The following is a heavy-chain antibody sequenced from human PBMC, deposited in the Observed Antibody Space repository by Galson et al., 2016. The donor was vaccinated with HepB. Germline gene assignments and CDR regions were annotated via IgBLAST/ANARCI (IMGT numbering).Heavy chain of an antibody. J-gene: IGHJ4*02. Sequence: SLRLSCAASGFSLSSYWMSWVRQAPGKGLEWVANVKYDGSEKYYVDSVKGRSTISRDNAKNSMSLQMNSLSAEDTAVYYCVRDGSGGWHFDNWGQGTLITVSS. CDR3: VRDGSGGWHFDN. CDR1: GFSLSSYW. CDR2: VKYDGSEK. V-gene: IGHV3-7*01. D-gene: IGHD6-19*01.